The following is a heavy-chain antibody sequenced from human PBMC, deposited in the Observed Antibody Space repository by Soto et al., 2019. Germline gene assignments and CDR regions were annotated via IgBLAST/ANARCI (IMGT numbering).Heavy chain of an antibody. CDR2: IYWDDDK. J-gene: IGHJ4*02. V-gene: IGHV2-5*02. Sequence: QITLKESGPMLVKPTQTLTLTCTFSGFSLSTSGVGVGWIRQPPGKALQWLALIYWDDDKRYSPSLRSRLTITKDHYKNQVVLTLMNMDPEDTATYYCAHRRSDGCYDFDYWGQGSLVTVSS. CDR3: AHRRSDGCYDFDY. CDR1: GFSLSTSGVG. D-gene: IGHD3-3*01.